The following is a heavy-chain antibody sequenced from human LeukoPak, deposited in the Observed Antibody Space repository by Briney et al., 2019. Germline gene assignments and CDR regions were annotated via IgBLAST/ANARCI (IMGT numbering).Heavy chain of an antibody. V-gene: IGHV3-64*01. CDR1: GLTFSSYA. J-gene: IGHJ4*02. CDR3: ASPGAYY. Sequence: PGGSLRLSCAASGLTFSSYAMHWVRQPPGKGLEYVSAISSNGGSTYYANSVKGRFTISRDNSKNTLYLQMGSLRPEDMAVYYCASPGAYYWGQGTLVTVSS. CDR2: ISSNGGST.